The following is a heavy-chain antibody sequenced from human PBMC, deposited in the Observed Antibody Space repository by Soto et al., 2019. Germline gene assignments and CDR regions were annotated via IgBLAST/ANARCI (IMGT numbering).Heavy chain of an antibody. V-gene: IGHV4-34*01. CDR2: INHSGST. Sequence: TSETLSLTCAVYGGTFSGYDWSWIRQPPGKGLEWIGEINHSGSTNYNPSLKSRVTVSVDTSKNQFSLKLSSVTAADTAVYYCARQSRSSRGGRGLRGAFDIWGQGTMVTVSS. CDR3: ARQSRSSRGGRGLRGAFDI. D-gene: IGHD4-17*01. J-gene: IGHJ3*02. CDR1: GGTFSGYD.